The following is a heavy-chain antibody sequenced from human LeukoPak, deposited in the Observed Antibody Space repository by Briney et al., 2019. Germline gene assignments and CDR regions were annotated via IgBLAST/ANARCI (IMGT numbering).Heavy chain of an antibody. CDR2: INPSGGST. CDR3: ARGAHVRYYRGAFDI. CDR1: GYTFTSHY. J-gene: IGHJ3*02. Sequence: ASVKVSCKASGYTFTSHYMHWVRQAPGQGLEWMGIINPSGGSTNYAQKFQGRVTMTRDMSTSTVYMELTSLRFEDTAVYYCARGAHVRYYRGAFDIWGQGTMVTVSS. V-gene: IGHV1-46*01. D-gene: IGHD1-26*01.